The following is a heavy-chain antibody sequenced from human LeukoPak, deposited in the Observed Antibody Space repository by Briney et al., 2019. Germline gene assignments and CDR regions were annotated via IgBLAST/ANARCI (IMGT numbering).Heavy chain of an antibody. CDR3: ARKSSSSGYYYLFDY. Sequence: PSETLSLTCAVYGGSFSGYYWSWIRQPPGKGLEWIGEINHSGSTNYNPSLKSRVTISVDTSKNQFSLKLSSVTAADTAVYYCARKSSSSGYYYLFDYWGQGTLVTVSS. J-gene: IGHJ4*02. CDR2: INHSGST. V-gene: IGHV4-34*01. CDR1: GGSFSGYY. D-gene: IGHD3-22*01.